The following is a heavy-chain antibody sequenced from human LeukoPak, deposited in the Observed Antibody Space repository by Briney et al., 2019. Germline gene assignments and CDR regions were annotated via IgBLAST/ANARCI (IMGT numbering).Heavy chain of an antibody. CDR1: GFTFSNAW. CDR3: TTAIYYDSSGFPYYFDY. D-gene: IGHD3-22*01. J-gene: IGHJ4*02. V-gene: IGHV3-15*01. CDR2: IKSRIDGGTT. Sequence: GGSLRLSCAASGFTFSNAWMSWVRQAPGKGLEWVGRIKSRIDGGTTDYAAPVKGRFTISRDDSKNTLYLQMNSLKTEDTAVYYCTTAIYYDSSGFPYYFDYWGQGTLVSVSS.